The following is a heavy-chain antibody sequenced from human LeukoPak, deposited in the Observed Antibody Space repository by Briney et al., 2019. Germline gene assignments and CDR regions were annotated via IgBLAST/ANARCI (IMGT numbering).Heavy chain of an antibody. V-gene: IGHV1-8*01. J-gene: IGHJ4*02. D-gene: IGHD4-17*01. CDR1: GYTFTSYD. CDR3: ATTVTLRSKDYYFDY. CDR2: MNPNSGNT. Sequence: ASVKVSCKASGYTFTSYDINWVRQATGQGLEWMGWMNPNSGNTGYAQKFQGRVTMTRNTSISTAYMELSSLRSEDTAVYYCATTVTLRSKDYYFDYWGQGTLVTVSS.